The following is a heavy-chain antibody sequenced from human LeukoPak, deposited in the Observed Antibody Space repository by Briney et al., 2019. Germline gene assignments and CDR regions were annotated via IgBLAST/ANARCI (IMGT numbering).Heavy chain of an antibody. J-gene: IGHJ4*02. D-gene: IGHD2-21*02. CDR1: GGSISSSNW. Sequence: SGTLSLTRAVSGGSISSSNWWSWVRQPPGKGLEWIGEIYHSGSTNYNPSLKSRVTISVDKSKNQFSLKLSSVTAADTAVYYCARARCGGDCYSFDYWGQGTLVTVSS. CDR2: IYHSGST. CDR3: ARARCGGDCYSFDY. V-gene: IGHV4-4*02.